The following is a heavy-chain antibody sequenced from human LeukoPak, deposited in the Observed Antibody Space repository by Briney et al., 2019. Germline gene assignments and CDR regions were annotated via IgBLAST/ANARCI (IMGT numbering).Heavy chain of an antibody. CDR1: GYTFTSYD. V-gene: IGHV1-8*03. J-gene: IGHJ3*02. Sequence: GASVKVSCKASGYTFTSYDINWARQATGQGLEWMGWMNPNSGNTGYAQKFQGRVTITRNTSISTAYMELSSLRSDDTAIYYCTRGEVLDTSGYFYAFDIWGQGTVVTVSS. CDR2: MNPNSGNT. D-gene: IGHD3-22*01. CDR3: TRGEVLDTSGYFYAFDI.